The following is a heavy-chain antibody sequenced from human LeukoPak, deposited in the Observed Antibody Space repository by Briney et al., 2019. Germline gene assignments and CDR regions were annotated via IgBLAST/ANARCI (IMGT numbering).Heavy chain of an antibody. D-gene: IGHD1-14*01. Sequence: GGALRLSCVASGFTFSNYWMSWVRQAPGKGLEWVANIKQDGSEKYYVDSVKGRFTISRDNAKNSLYLQMKSLRAEDTAVYYCARDGNDGFDYWGQGTLVTVSS. J-gene: IGHJ4*02. V-gene: IGHV3-7*05. CDR3: ARDGNDGFDY. CDR2: IKQDGSEK. CDR1: GFTFSNYW.